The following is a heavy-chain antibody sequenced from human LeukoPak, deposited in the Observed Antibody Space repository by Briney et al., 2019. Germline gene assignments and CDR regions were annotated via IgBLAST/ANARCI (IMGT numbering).Heavy chain of an antibody. J-gene: IGHJ4*02. CDR2: IKSKTDGATT. V-gene: IGHV3-15*01. CDR3: AHRDTTMVRVDY. CDR1: GFTFSNAW. D-gene: IGHD5-18*01. Sequence: PGGSLRLSCAASGFTFSNAWMSWVRQAPGKGLEWVGRIKSKTDGATTDYAAPVKGRFTISRDDSKNTLYLQMNSLTIEDTAVYFCAHRDTTMVRVDYWGQGTLVTVSS.